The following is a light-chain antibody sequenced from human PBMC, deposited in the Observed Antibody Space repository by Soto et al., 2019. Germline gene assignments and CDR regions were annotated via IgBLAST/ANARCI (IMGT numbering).Light chain of an antibody. V-gene: IGKV3-11*01. CDR3: QQRSNWTIT. CDR1: QSVANL. J-gene: IGKJ5*01. Sequence: EIVFTQSPGTLSLSPGERAILSYRASQSVANLLAWYQQRPGQAPRLLIYDASNRETGIPARFSGSGAGTECTRTISSLEPEDFAVYYCQQRSNWTITFGQGTRLEIK. CDR2: DAS.